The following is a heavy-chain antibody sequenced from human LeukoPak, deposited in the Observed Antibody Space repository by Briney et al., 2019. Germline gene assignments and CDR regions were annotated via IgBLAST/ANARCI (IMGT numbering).Heavy chain of an antibody. CDR2: ISAYNGNT. V-gene: IGHV1-18*01. J-gene: IGHJ4*02. CDR1: GYTFTSYG. Sequence: VASVKVSCKASGYTFTSYGISWVRRAPGQGLEWMGWISAYNGNTNYAQKLQGRVTMTTDTSTSTAYMELRSLTSDDTAVYYCARTHSSGWVTTYYFDYWGQGTLVTVSS. CDR3: ARTHSSGWVTTYYFDY. D-gene: IGHD6-19*01.